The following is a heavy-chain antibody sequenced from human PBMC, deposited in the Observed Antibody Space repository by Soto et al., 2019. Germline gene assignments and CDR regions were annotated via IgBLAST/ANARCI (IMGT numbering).Heavy chain of an antibody. J-gene: IGHJ4*02. D-gene: IGHD2-2*01. CDR2: INHSGST. CDR3: ARGGRDIVVVPAAMPFYFDY. CDR1: GGSFSGYY. Sequence: SETLSLTCAVYGGSFSGYYWSWIRQPPGKGLEWIGEINHSGSTNYNPSLKSRVTISVDTSKNQFSLKLSSVTAADTALYYCARGGRDIVVVPAAMPFYFDYWGQGTLVTVSS. V-gene: IGHV4-34*01.